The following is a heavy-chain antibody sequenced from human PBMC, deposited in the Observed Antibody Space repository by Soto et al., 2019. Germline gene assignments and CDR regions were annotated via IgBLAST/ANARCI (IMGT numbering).Heavy chain of an antibody. CDR2: INAGNGNT. V-gene: IGHV1-3*01. D-gene: IGHD1-26*01. J-gene: IGHJ4*02. Sequence: QVQLVQSGAEVKKPGASVKVSCKASGYTFTSYAMHWVRQAPGQRLEWMGWINAGNGNTKYSQKFQGRVTITRDTSASTAYMGLSSLRSEDTAVYYCARDHINEWELPSLFDYWGQGTLVTVSS. CDR1: GYTFTSYA. CDR3: ARDHINEWELPSLFDY.